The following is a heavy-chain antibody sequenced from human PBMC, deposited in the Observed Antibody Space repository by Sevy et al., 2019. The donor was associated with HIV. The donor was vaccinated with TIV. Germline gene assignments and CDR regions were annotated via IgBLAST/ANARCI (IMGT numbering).Heavy chain of an antibody. J-gene: IGHJ6*02. CDR2: INSDSGVT. V-gene: IGHV1-2*02. CDR3: ARLTTQPTSDLYGLDV. D-gene: IGHD4-17*01. Sequence: ASVKVSCKASGYIFSDYYIHWVRQAPGQGLEWMDWINSDSGVTNYAQRFQGEVTVTRDTSLRTAYLELTNLKSNDTAIYYCARLTTQPTSDLYGLDVWGQGTTVTVSS. CDR1: GYIFSDYY.